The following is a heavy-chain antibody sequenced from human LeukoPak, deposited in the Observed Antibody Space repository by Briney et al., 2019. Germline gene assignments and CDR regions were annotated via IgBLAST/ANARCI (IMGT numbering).Heavy chain of an antibody. D-gene: IGHD6-6*01. CDR2: IIPIFGTA. Sequence: GASVKVSCKASGGTFSSYAISWVRQAPGQGLEWMGGIIPIFGTANYAQKFQGRVTITTDESTSTAYMELSSLRSEDTAVYYCARENWTGSSSSNYFDYWGQGTLVTVSS. CDR1: GGTFSSYA. J-gene: IGHJ4*02. CDR3: ARENWTGSSSSNYFDY. V-gene: IGHV1-69*05.